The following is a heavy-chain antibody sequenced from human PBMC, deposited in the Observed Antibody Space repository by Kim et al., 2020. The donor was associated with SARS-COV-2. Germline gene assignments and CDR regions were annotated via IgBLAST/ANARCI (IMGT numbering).Heavy chain of an antibody. Sequence: SETLSLTCTVSGGSISSSSYYWGWIRQPPGKGLEWIGSIYYSGSTYYNPSLKSRVTISVDTSKNQFSLKLSSVTAADTAVYYCARLASGDSSGYNYWGQGTLVTVSS. CDR3: ARLASGDSSGYNY. D-gene: IGHD6-19*01. J-gene: IGHJ4*02. V-gene: IGHV4-39*01. CDR1: GGSISSSSYY. CDR2: IYYSGST.